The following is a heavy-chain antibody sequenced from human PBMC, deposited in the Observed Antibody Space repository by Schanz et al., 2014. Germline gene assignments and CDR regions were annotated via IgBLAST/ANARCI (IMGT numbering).Heavy chain of an antibody. CDR3: AKMFSRDFSGSYYGYPDAFDI. D-gene: IGHD1-26*01. J-gene: IGHJ3*02. CDR2: ISGSGGST. Sequence: EVQLVESGGGLVQPGGSLRLSCAASGFTFSGYWMSWVRQAPGKGLEWVSAISGSGGSTYYANSVKGRFTISSDNPKNTLYMQMNSLRAEDTAVYYCAKMFSRDFSGSYYGYPDAFDIWGQGTMVTVSS. CDR1: GFTFSGYW. V-gene: IGHV3-23*04.